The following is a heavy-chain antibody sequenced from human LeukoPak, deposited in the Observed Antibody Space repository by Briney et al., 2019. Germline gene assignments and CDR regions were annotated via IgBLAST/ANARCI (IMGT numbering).Heavy chain of an antibody. CDR1: GYTFTAYY. V-gene: IGHV1-2*02. D-gene: IGHD4-23*01. Sequence: ASVKVSCKASGYTFTAYYMHWVRQAPGQGLEWMGWIYANSGGTNYAQKFQGRVTMTRDTSISTAYMELSRLRSDDTAVYYCARPFIETPSLGALDYWGQGTLVTVSS. CDR2: IYANSGGT. J-gene: IGHJ4*02. CDR3: ARPFIETPSLGALDY.